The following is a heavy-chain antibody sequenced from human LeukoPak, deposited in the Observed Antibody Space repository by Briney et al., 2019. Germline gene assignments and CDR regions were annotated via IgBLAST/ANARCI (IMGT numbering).Heavy chain of an antibody. V-gene: IGHV3-23*01. CDR3: AKANVKYCSGGSCFDAFDI. CDR2: ISGSGGST. J-gene: IGHJ3*02. CDR1: GFTFSSYA. Sequence: GGSLRLSCEASGFTFSSYAMSWVRQAPGKGLEWVSVISGSGGSTYYADSVKGRFTISRDNSKSTLYLQMNSLRAEDTAVYYCAKANVKYCSGGSCFDAFDIWGQGTMVTVSS. D-gene: IGHD2-15*01.